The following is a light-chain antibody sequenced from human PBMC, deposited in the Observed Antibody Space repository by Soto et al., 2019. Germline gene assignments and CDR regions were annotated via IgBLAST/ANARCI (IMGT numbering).Light chain of an antibody. CDR1: SSDVVAYNY. Sequence: QSALTQPASVYGSPGQSITISCTGTSSDVVAYNYVSWYQQYPGKAPKLMIYDVSNRPSGVSNRVSGSKSDNTASLTISGLLAEDEADYYCSSYTTSSTWVFGGGTKLTVL. CDR3: SSYTTSSTWV. V-gene: IGLV2-14*01. CDR2: DVS. J-gene: IGLJ3*02.